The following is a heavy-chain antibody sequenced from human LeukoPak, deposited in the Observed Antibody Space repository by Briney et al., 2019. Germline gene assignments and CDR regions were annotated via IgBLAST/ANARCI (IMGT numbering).Heavy chain of an antibody. CDR3: AKEAATVVTPGYYMDV. Sequence: PGGSLRLSCAASGFTFSSYSMNWVRQAPGKGLEWVSSINYSGTNIYYADSVKGRFTISRDNAKNSPFLQMNSLRPEDTAVYYCAKEAATVVTPGYYMDVWGKGTTVTVSS. V-gene: IGHV3-21*01. J-gene: IGHJ6*03. CDR2: INYSGTNI. CDR1: GFTFSSYS. D-gene: IGHD4-23*01.